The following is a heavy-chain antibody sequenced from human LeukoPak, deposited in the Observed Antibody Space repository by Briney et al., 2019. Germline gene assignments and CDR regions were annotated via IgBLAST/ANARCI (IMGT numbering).Heavy chain of an antibody. CDR2: MYYTGCT. J-gene: IGHJ4*02. V-gene: IGHV4-61*01. CDR3: ARLRFGDYPYYFDY. Sequence: SETLSLTCTVSGVSVGSGSSYWIWVRQPPGKGLEWIGYMYYTGCTNYNPSLQSRVTISINTSTNQLSLKLSSVTASERAVYYCARLRFGDYPYYFDYWGQGTLVTVSS. CDR1: GVSVGSGSSY. D-gene: IGHD3-10*01.